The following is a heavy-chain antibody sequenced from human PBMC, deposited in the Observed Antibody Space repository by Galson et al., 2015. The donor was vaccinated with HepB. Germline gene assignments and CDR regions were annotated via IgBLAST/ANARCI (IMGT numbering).Heavy chain of an antibody. CDR1: GYTLTALS. J-gene: IGHJ2*01. Sequence: SCKVSGYTLTALSMHWVRQAPGKGLEWMGGFDPEDGETIYAQKFQGRVTMTEDTSTDTAYMELSSLRSEDTAVYYCATGELSASGYFDLWGRGTLVTVSS. CDR3: ATGELSASGYFDL. V-gene: IGHV1-24*01. CDR2: FDPEDGET. D-gene: IGHD3-16*02.